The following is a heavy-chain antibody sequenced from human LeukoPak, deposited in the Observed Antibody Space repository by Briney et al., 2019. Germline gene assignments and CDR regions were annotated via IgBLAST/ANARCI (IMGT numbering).Heavy chain of an antibody. CDR1: GFTFSSYA. D-gene: IGHD3-3*01. J-gene: IGHJ4*02. CDR3: ARAYDFWSGYHDY. CDR2: ISYDGSNK. Sequence: PGGSLRLSCAASGFTFSSYAMHWVRQAPGKGLEWVAVISYDGSNKYYADSVKGRFTISRDNSKNTLYPQMNSLRAEDTAVYYCARAYDFWSGYHDYWGQGTLVTVSS. V-gene: IGHV3-30-3*01.